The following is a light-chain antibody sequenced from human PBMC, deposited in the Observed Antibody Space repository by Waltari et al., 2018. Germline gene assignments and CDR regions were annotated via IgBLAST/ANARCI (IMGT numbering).Light chain of an antibody. CDR2: GVS. Sequence: QSALTQPASVSGSPGQSITISCTGTSSDVGGYEYVSWFQQHPGKAPKVMIYGVSNRPPGVSDRFSASKSGVTASLTISGLQAEDEADYYCSSYTSSNTFVFGTGTKVTVL. J-gene: IGLJ1*01. V-gene: IGLV2-14*01. CDR3: SSYTSSNTFV. CDR1: SSDVGGYEY.